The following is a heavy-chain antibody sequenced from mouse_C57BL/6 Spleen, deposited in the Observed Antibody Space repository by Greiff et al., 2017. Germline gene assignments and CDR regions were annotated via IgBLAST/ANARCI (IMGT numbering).Heavy chain of an antibody. Sequence: PGQGLEWIGNINPSNGGTNYNEKFKSKATLTVDKSSSTAYMQLSSLTSEDSAVYYCARSGGSSYPFAYWGQGTLVTVSA. CDR3: ARSGGSSYPFAY. CDR2: INPSNGGT. J-gene: IGHJ3*01. V-gene: IGHV1-53*01. D-gene: IGHD1-1*01.